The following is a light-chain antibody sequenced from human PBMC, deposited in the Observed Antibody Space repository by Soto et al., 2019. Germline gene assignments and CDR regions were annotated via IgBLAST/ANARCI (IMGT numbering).Light chain of an antibody. CDR2: EGH. J-gene: IGLJ1*01. Sequence: QSVQAQHASVSGSTGQTITISCTGASGYVGTYSLVSWYQQHPGKAPKVVIYEGHKRPSGVPDRFSGSTSVNTASLTISGLQTDDEADYYCCLYVGATTYVFGTGTKVTV. CDR3: CLYVGATTYV. V-gene: IGLV2-23*01. CDR1: SGYVGTYSL.